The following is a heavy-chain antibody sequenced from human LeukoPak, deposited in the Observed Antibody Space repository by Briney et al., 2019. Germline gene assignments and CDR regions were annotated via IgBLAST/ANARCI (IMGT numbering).Heavy chain of an antibody. V-gene: IGHV3-21*01. CDR2: ISSSSSYI. Sequence: GGSLRLSCAASGFTFSSYSMNWVRQAPGKGLEWVSSISSSSSYIYYADSVEGRFTISRDNAKNSLYLQMNSLRAEDTAVYYCARDYGNSKSNVDTAMALDYWGQGTLVTVSS. CDR3: ARDYGNSKSNVDTAMALDY. CDR1: GFTFSSYS. J-gene: IGHJ4*02. D-gene: IGHD5-18*01.